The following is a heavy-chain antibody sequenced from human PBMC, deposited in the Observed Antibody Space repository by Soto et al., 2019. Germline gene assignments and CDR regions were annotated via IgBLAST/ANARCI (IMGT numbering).Heavy chain of an antibody. CDR2: INPSTGTT. V-gene: IGHV1-46*01. CDR1: GYTFTNDY. D-gene: IGHD3-10*01. J-gene: IGHJ4*02. CDR3: ARASWATVRGVKEVDY. Sequence: QVQLVQSGAEVKKPGASVKVSCKASGYTFTNDYMYLVRQAPGQGLERMGIINPSTGTTSYAQKFQGRVTMPRDTSTSTVHMELSSLSSDDTAVYYCARASWATVRGVKEVDYWGQGTLVTVSS.